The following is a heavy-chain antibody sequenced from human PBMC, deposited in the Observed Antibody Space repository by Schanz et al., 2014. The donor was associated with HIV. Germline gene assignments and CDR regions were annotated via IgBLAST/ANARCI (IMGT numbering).Heavy chain of an antibody. CDR1: GYIFTSNG. Sequence: QVQLVQSGAEVKKPGASVRVSCKTSGYIFTSNGISWVRQAPGQGLEWMGWISTSNGNTNYAQKLQGRVTMTTDTSTNTAYMDLRSLRADDTAVYYCARGAAEMATMTPWRYWGQGTLVTVSS. J-gene: IGHJ4*02. V-gene: IGHV1-18*01. D-gene: IGHD5-12*01. CDR2: ISTSNGNT. CDR3: ARGAAEMATMTPWRY.